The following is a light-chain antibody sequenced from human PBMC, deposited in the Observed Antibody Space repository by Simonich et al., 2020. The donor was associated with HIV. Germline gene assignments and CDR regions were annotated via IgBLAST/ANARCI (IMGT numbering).Light chain of an antibody. J-gene: IGKJ1*01. CDR3: MQGLQTSRT. V-gene: IGKV2-28*01. CDR2: LGS. Sequence: DIVMTQSPLSLPVTPGEPASISCRSSQSLLHSNGYNYLDWYLQKPGQSPQLLIYLGSNRASGVPDRFSGSGSGTDFTLKISRVEAEDVGVYYCMQGLQTSRTFGLGTRLDIK. CDR1: QSLLHSNGYNY.